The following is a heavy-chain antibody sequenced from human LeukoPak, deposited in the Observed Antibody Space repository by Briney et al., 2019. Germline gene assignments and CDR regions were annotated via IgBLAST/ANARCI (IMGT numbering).Heavy chain of an antibody. CDR1: GFTFSSYW. D-gene: IGHD6-19*01. CDR2: INSDGSST. J-gene: IGHJ5*02. Sequence: GGSLRLSCAASGFTFSSYWMHWVRQAPGKGLVWVSRINSDGSSTSYADSVKGRFTLSRDNAKNTLYLQMNSLKAADTAVYYCARAEGYSSAIRGYNWFDPWGQGTLVTVSS. CDR3: ARAEGYSSAIRGYNWFDP. V-gene: IGHV3-74*01.